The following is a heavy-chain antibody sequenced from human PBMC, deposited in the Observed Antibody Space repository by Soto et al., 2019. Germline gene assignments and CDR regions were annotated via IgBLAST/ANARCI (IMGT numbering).Heavy chain of an antibody. CDR2: ISAYNGNT. CDR3: ARTGLSSGWYDFDY. D-gene: IGHD6-19*01. Sequence: PGESLKISCKGSGYSFSSYWIGWVRQVPEKGLEWMGWISAYNGNTNYAQKLQGRVTMPTDTSTSTAYMELRSLRSDDTAVYYCARTGLSSGWYDFDYWGQGTLVTAPQ. CDR1: GYSFSSYW. J-gene: IGHJ4*02. V-gene: IGHV1-18*04.